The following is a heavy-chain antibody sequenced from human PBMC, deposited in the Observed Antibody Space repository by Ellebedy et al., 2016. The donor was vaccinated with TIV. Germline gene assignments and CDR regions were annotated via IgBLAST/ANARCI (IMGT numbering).Heavy chain of an antibody. J-gene: IGHJ4*02. V-gene: IGHV4-30-4*01. CDR1: GGSISSGDYY. D-gene: IGHD3-22*01. CDR3: ARVVLDDSSGYPGYYFDY. Sequence: SETLSLTXTVSGGSISSGDYYWSWLRQPPGKGLEWTGYIYYSGSTYYNPSLKSRVTISVDTSKNQFSLKLSSVTAADKAVYYCARVVLDDSSGYPGYYFDYWGQGTLVTVSS. CDR2: IYYSGST.